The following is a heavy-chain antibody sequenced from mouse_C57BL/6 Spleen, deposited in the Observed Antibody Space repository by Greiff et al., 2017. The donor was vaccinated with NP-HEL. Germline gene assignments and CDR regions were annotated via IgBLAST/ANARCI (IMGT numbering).Heavy chain of an antibody. J-gene: IGHJ4*01. V-gene: IGHV3-6*01. CDR2: ISYDGSN. Sequence: EVQLVESGPGLVKPSQSLSLTCSVTGYSITSGYYWNWIRQFPGNKLEWMGYISYDGSNNYNPSLKNRISITRDTSKNQFFLKLNSVTTEDTATYYCAREIIYYYGSSRYAMDYWGQGTSVTVSS. CDR1: GYSITSGYY. CDR3: AREIIYYYGSSRYAMDY. D-gene: IGHD1-1*01.